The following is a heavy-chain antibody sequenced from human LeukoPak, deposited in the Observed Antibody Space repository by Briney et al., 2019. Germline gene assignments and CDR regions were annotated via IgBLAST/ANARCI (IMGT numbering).Heavy chain of an antibody. CDR2: ISGSGGST. D-gene: IGHD5-18*01. CDR1: GFTFSSYG. CDR3: AMLGYSYGYMFDY. J-gene: IGHJ4*02. V-gene: IGHV3-23*01. Sequence: PGGSLRLSCAASGFTFSSYGMSWVRQAPGKGLEWVSAISGSGGSTYYADSVKGRFTISRDNSKNTLYLQMNSLRAEDTAVYYCAMLGYSYGYMFDYWGQGTLVTVSS.